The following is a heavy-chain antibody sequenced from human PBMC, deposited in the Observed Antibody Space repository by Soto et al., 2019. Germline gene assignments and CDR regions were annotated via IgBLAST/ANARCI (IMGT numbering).Heavy chain of an antibody. V-gene: IGHV3-7*05. CDR3: AKDPNGDYIGGFDM. Sequence: PGGSLRLSCATSGFSFSTFWLNWVRQAPGRGLEWVANINQDGSEKYYADSVRGRFTISRDISKNTLYLQMNSLTVDDTAVHYCAKDPNGDYIGGFDMLGQGTMVTVSS. D-gene: IGHD4-17*01. CDR2: INQDGSEK. J-gene: IGHJ3*02. CDR1: GFSFSTFW.